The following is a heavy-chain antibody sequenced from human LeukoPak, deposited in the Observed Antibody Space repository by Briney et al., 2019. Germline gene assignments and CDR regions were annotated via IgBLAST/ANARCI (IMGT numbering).Heavy chain of an antibody. Sequence: ASVKVSCKASGYTFTDYYMYWVQQAPGKGLEWMVRFDPEDGETIYAEKFQGRVTITADPSTDTAYTELSSLRSEDTAVYYCAKGRGNWFDPWGQGTLVTVSS. CDR1: GYTFTDYY. J-gene: IGHJ5*02. CDR2: FDPEDGET. D-gene: IGHD3-16*01. CDR3: AKGRGNWFDP. V-gene: IGHV1-69-2*01.